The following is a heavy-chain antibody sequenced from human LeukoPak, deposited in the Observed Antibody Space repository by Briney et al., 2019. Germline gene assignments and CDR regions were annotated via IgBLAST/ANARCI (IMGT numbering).Heavy chain of an antibody. CDR1: GFTFRNYA. CDR2: ISAADGDNT. CDR3: AKFKGHYYYDSSGYCDN. V-gene: IGHV3-23*01. D-gene: IGHD3-22*01. Sequence: GGSLRLSCAASGFTFRNYAMGWVRQAPGKGLEWVSVISAADGDNTYYAYSVKGRFSISRDNSNYTLHLQMNSLRAEDTAVFYCAKFKGHYYYDSSGYCDNWGQGALVTVSS. J-gene: IGHJ4*02.